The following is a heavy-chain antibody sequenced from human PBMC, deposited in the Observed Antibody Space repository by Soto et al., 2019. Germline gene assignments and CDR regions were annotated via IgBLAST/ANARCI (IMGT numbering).Heavy chain of an antibody. D-gene: IGHD3-3*01. CDR2: VYWDDDK. Sequence: QITLNESGPTVVKPAETLTLTCTFSGFSLTTSGVGVGWIRQSPGKAPEWLALVYWDDDKRYSASLKSRLTITKDNSKNQVVLTMASVDPADTATYYCAHRILRTVFGLVTTTAIYFDFWGQGTPVVVSS. CDR3: AHRILRTVFGLVTTTAIYFDF. V-gene: IGHV2-5*02. CDR1: GFSLTTSGVG. J-gene: IGHJ4*02.